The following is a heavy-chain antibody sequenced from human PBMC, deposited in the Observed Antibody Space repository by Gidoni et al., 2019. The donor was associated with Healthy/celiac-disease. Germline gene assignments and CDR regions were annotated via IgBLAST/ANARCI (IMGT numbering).Heavy chain of an antibody. Sequence: EVQLLESVGGLVQPGGSLRLSCAASGFTFSSYAMSWVRQAPGKGLAWVSAISGSGGSTYYADSVKGRFTISRDNSKNTLYLQMNSLRAEDTAVYYCAKSEYSSSSTARENYWGQGTLVTVSS. CDR2: ISGSGGST. V-gene: IGHV3-23*01. J-gene: IGHJ4*02. CDR1: GFTFSSYA. CDR3: AKSEYSSSSTARENY. D-gene: IGHD6-6*01.